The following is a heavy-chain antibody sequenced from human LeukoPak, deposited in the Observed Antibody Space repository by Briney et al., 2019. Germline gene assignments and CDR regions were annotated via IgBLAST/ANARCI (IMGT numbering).Heavy chain of an antibody. J-gene: IGHJ4*02. Sequence: PGGSLRLSCAASGFTFTSYSINWVRQAPGKGLEWVSYISSSSTMYYAESVRGRFTISRDNAKTSLYLQMNSLRDEDTAVYYCARDRGPYGSGTYGIEGFDYWGQGTLVTVSS. CDR1: GFTFTSYS. CDR2: ISSSSTM. CDR3: ARDRGPYGSGTYGIEGFDY. V-gene: IGHV3-48*02. D-gene: IGHD3-10*01.